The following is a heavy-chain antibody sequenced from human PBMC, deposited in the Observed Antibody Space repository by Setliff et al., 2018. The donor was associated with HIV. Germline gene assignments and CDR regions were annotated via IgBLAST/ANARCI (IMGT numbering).Heavy chain of an antibody. V-gene: IGHV7-4-1*02. CDR3: ARGPFNLAATGTGYFQQ. CDR1: GYSFTDYA. J-gene: IGHJ1*01. D-gene: IGHD6-13*01. Sequence: ASVKVSCKASGYSFTDYAINWVRQAPGQGLEWMGWIDTNTGNPTYAQGFTGRFVFSLDTSVTAAYLQISSLQVEDTAVYFCARGPFNLAATGTGYFQQWGQGTLVTVSS. CDR2: IDTNTGNP.